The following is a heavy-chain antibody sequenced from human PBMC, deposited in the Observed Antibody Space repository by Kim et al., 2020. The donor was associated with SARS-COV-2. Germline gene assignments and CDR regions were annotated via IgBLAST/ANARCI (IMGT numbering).Heavy chain of an antibody. D-gene: IGHD6-19*01. V-gene: IGHV3-23*01. Sequence: GGSLRLSCAASGVSFSIYAMSWVRQAPGKGLEWVSGISHSSGSTYYADSVKGRFTISRDNSKNTLSLQINSMRAEDTAIYYCARPIGSSGWDAFDYWGQGTLVTVSS. J-gene: IGHJ4*02. CDR1: GVSFSIYA. CDR2: ISHSSGST. CDR3: ARPIGSSGWDAFDY.